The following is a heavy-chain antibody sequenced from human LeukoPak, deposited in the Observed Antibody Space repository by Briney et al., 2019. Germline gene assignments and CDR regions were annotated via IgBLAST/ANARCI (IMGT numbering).Heavy chain of an antibody. V-gene: IGHV3-73*01. CDR3: TRRHYGDYVVDN. CDR2: IRSKAHRYAT. D-gene: IGHD4-17*01. Sequence: QPGGSLKLSCATSGFTFNGSALHWVRQASGQGLEWVGRIRSKAHRYATAYAASVKGRFTVSRDDSQNMAYLQMNSLKTEDTAIYYCTRRHYGDYVVDNWGQGTLVTVSS. J-gene: IGHJ4*02. CDR1: GFTFNGSA.